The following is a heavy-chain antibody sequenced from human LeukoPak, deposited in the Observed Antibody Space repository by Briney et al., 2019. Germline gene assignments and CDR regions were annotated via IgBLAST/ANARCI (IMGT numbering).Heavy chain of an antibody. V-gene: IGHV3-48*02. Sequence: GGSLRLSCAASGFTFSSYTMNWVRQAPGKGLEWVSYISSSSSTIYYADSVKGRFTISRDNAKNSLCLQMNSLRDEDTAVYYCAPRGVVIDYWGQGTLVTVSS. CDR3: APRGVVIDY. J-gene: IGHJ4*02. D-gene: IGHD3-3*01. CDR2: ISSSSSTI. CDR1: GFTFSSYT.